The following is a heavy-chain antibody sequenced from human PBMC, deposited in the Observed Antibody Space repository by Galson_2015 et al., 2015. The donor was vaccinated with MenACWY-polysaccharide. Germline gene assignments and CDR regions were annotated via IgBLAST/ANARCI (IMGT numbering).Heavy chain of an antibody. D-gene: IGHD3-10*01. CDR1: GFTFSDFY. CDR3: AKDTGPGEYAYSWGTFDI. V-gene: IGHV3-11*01. J-gene: IGHJ3*02. CDR2: TTSSGSAT. Sequence: SLRLSCAASGFTFSDFYMGWSRRAPGKGLEWVSYTTSSGSATYYADSVKGRFTITRDNAKNSLFLQMNSLRADDTAVYYCAKDTGPGEYAYSWGTFDIWGRGTMVTVSS.